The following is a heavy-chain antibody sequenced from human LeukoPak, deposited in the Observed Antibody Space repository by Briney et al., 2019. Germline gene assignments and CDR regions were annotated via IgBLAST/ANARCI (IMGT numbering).Heavy chain of an antibody. D-gene: IGHD2-21*01. V-gene: IGHV4-30-2*01. J-gene: IGHJ4*02. CDR1: GGSISSGGYY. CDR3: ARLPRTYCGGDCYSYYFDY. CDR2: IYHSGST. Sequence: SQTLSLTCTVSGGSISSGGYYWSWIRQPPGKGLEWIGYIYHSGSTYYNPSLKSRVTISVDTSKNQFSLKLSSVTAADTAVYYCARLPRTYCGGDCYSYYFDYWGQGTLVTVSS.